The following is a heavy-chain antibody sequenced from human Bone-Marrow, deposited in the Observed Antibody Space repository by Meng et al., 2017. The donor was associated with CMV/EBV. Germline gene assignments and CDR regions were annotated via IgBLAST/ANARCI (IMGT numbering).Heavy chain of an antibody. CDR3: ARDGTQGYCSSTSCSRGVYYYGMDV. CDR1: GFTFSTYI. CDR2: ISSSSSYI. V-gene: IGHV3-21*01. D-gene: IGHD2-2*01. Sequence: LSLTCAASGFTFSTYIMNWVRQAPGEGLEWVSSISSSSSYIYYADSVKGRFTISRDNAKNSLYLQMNSLRAEDTAVYYCARDGTQGYCSSTSCSRGVYYYGMDVWGQGTTVTVSS. J-gene: IGHJ6*02.